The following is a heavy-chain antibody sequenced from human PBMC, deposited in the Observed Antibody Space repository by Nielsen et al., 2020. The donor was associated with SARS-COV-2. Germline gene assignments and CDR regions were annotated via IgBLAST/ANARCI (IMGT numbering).Heavy chain of an antibody. CDR2: ISYDGSNK. CDR3: ASETYYDFWSGYYSDYYYHGMDV. J-gene: IGHJ6*02. Sequence: VRQAPGKGLEWVAVISYDGSNKYYADSVKGRFTISRDNSKNTLYLQMNSLRAEDTAVYYCASETYYDFWSGYYSDYYYHGMDVWGQGTTVTVSS. D-gene: IGHD3-3*01. V-gene: IGHV3-30*04.